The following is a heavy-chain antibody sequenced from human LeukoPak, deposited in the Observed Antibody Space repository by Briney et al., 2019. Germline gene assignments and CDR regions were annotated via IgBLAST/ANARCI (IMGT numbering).Heavy chain of an antibody. CDR1: GGSVSSGGYY. V-gene: IGHV4-61*08. CDR2: INYSGST. CDR3: ARSPPLYGDYAQYYFDY. J-gene: IGHJ4*02. D-gene: IGHD4-17*01. Sequence: SETLSLTCTASGGSVSSGGYYWSWIRQHPGKGLEWIGYINYSGSTSYNPSLKSRVTTSLDTSKNQFSLKLSSVTAADTAVYYCARSPPLYGDYAQYYFDYWGQGTLVTVSS.